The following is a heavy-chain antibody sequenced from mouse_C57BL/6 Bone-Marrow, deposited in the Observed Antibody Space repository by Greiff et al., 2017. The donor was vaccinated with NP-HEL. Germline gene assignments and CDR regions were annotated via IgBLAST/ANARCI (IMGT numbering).Heavy chain of an antibody. CDR3: ASGYYSSSYCWYFDV. Sequence: QVQLQQSGAELVKPGASVKMSCKASGYTFTTYPIEWMKQNHGKSLEWIGNFHPYNDDTKYNEKFKGKATLTVEKSSSTVYLELSRLTSDDSAVLYCASGYYSSSYCWYFDVWGKGTTVTVSS. D-gene: IGHD1-1*01. CDR1: GYTFTTYP. CDR2: FHPYNDDT. J-gene: IGHJ1*03. V-gene: IGHV1-47*01.